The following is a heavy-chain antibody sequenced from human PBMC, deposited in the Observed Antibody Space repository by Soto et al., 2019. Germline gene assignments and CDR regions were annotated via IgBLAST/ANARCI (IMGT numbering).Heavy chain of an antibody. CDR1: GFTFSACV. V-gene: IGHV3-48*01. D-gene: IGHD4-4*01. J-gene: IGHJ5*02. CDR2: ISSSSSTI. CDR3: ARDLDYSNYVNWFDP. Sequence: PWGSLRLSCGASGFTFSACVMNWVRQAPGKGLEWVSYISSSSSTIYYADSVKGRFTISRDNAKNSLYLQMNSLRAEDTAVYYCARDLDYSNYVNWFDPWGQGTLVTVSS.